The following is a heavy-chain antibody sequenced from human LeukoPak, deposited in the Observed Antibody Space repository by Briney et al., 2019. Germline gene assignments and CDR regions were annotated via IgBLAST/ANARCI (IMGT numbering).Heavy chain of an antibody. D-gene: IGHD6-19*01. CDR3: ARWYSGGWSWFDP. CDR1: GFTFSSYA. J-gene: IGHJ5*02. Sequence: GSLRLSCAASGFTFSSYAMSWVRQAPGKGLEWVAAISGSGGSTYYADSVKGRFTISRDNSKNTLYLQMNSLRAEDTAVYYCARWYSGGWSWFDPWGQGTLVTVSS. CDR2: ISGSGGST. V-gene: IGHV3-23*01.